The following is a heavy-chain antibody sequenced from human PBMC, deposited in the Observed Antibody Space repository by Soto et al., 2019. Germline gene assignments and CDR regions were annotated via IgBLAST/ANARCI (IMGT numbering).Heavy chain of an antibody. CDR1: GVSISSHDW. Sequence: QVHLQESGPGLVKPAGTLSLTCAVSGVSISSHDWWTWVRQPPGKGLEWIGESHQVGNTNYNSSLESRVTISLTKSKNLLCLQLSSMTVEDTAVYYCETRDSGRLSWGQGTLVTVSS. J-gene: IGHJ5*02. V-gene: IGHV4-4*02. D-gene: IGHD6-13*01. CDR2: SHQVGNT. CDR3: ETRDSGRLS.